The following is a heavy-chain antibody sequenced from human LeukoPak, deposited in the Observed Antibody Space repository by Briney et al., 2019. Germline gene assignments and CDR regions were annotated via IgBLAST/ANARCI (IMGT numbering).Heavy chain of an antibody. J-gene: IGHJ4*02. CDR1: GFTFSSYW. CDR2: IKQDGSEK. V-gene: IGHV3-7*03. D-gene: IGHD2-15*01. CDR3: ARAPYCSGGSCYSVLFFDY. Sequence: PGGSLRLSCAASGFTFSSYWMSWVRQAPGKGLEWVANIKQDGSEKYYVDSVKGRFTISRDNAKNSLYLQMNSLRAEDTAVYYCARAPYCSGGSCYSVLFFDYWGQGTLVTVSS.